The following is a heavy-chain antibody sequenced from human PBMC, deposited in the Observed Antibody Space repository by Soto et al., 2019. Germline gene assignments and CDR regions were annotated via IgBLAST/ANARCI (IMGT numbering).Heavy chain of an antibody. CDR1: GFTFSDYY. D-gene: IGHD1-1*01. V-gene: IGHV3-72*01. Sequence: GGSLRLSCAASGFTFSDYYMVWCRQAPGKGLEWVGRIRNKANSYTTEYAASVKGRFTISRDDSTNTLYLQMNSLKTEDTAVYFCPSGSFWTDIYYHDYWGQGTLVTVSS. CDR2: IRNKANSYTT. CDR3: PSGSFWTDIYYHDY. J-gene: IGHJ4*02.